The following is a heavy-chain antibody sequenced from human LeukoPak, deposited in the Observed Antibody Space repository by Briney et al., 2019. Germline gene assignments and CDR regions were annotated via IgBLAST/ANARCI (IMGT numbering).Heavy chain of an antibody. V-gene: IGHV3-23*01. CDR1: GFIFSRYG. Sequence: AGSLRLSCAASGFIFSRYGMSWVRQAPGKGLEWDSAISHSGGTTYYADSVKGRFTITRDNSNNKLYLQMNSLRAEDTAVYYCAKANVKYCSGGSCFDAFDIWGQGTMVTVSS. J-gene: IGHJ3*02. CDR2: ISHSGGTT. D-gene: IGHD2-15*01. CDR3: AKANVKYCSGGSCFDAFDI.